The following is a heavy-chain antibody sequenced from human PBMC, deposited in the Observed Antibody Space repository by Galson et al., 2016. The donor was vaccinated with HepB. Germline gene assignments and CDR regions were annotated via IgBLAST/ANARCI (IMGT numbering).Heavy chain of an antibody. CDR1: GDSISSGGYY. CDR3: ARLWYRCFDY. CDR2: IYYSGHT. J-gene: IGHJ4*02. D-gene: IGHD2-15*01. Sequence: TLSLTCTVSGDSISSGGYYWSWIRQHPEKGLEWIGYIYYSGHTSYNPSLKSRVSMSVDTANNQFSLKLSSVTAADTAVYYCARLWYRCFDYWGQGTLVTVSS. V-gene: IGHV4-31*03.